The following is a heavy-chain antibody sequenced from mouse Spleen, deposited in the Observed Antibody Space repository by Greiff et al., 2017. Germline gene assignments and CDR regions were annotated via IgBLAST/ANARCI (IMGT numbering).Heavy chain of an antibody. CDR1: GFTFSDAW. V-gene: IGHV6-6*01. Sequence: EVMLVESGGGLVQPGGSMKLSCAASGFTFSDAWMDWVRQSPEKGLEWVAEIRNKANNHATYYAESVKGRFTISRDESKSSVYLQMHNLRAEDTGIYYCTRAYYRYDWAMDYWGQGTSVSVSS. J-gene: IGHJ4*01. CDR3: TRAYYRYDWAMDY. CDR2: IRNKANNHAT. D-gene: IGHD2-14*01.